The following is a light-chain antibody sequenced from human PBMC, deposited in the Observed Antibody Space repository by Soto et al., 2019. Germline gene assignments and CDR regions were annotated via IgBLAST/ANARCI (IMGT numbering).Light chain of an antibody. V-gene: IGLV2-8*01. CDR2: EVS. CDR1: RSDVGGYNY. CDR3: SSYAGSNNSLYV. J-gene: IGLJ1*01. Sequence: QSVLTQPPSASGSPGQSVTISCTGTRSDVGGYNYVSWYQQHPGKAPKLMIYEVSKRPSGVPDRFSGSKSGNTASLTVSGLQAEDEADYYCSSYAGSNNSLYVFGTGTKVT.